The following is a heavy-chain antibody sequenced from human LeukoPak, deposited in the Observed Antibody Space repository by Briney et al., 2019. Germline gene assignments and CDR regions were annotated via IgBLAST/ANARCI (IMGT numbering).Heavy chain of an antibody. D-gene: IGHD3-9*01. CDR1: GYTFTRFD. J-gene: IGHJ4*02. CDR2: MNPNSANT. Sequence: GASVKVSCKASGYTFTRFDINWVRQATGQGLEWMGWMNPNSANTGYAQKFQGRVTITRDTSISTAYMELTSLRSEDTAVYYCARDPGQYYDILTGYYTPYYFDHWGQGTLVTVSS. CDR3: ARDPGQYYDILTGYYTPYYFDH. V-gene: IGHV1-8*03.